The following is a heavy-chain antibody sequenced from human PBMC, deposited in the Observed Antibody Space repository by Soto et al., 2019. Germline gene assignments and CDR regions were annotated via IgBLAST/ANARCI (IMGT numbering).Heavy chain of an antibody. Sequence: GSLRLSCVASGFMFSPYSMNWVRQAPGKGPEWLSYISGSGRPISYADSARGRFTISRDNAKNSLYLQMSSLRDEDTAIYYCARDHDWAFDLWGQGTMVTVSS. V-gene: IGHV3-48*02. CDR1: GFMFSPYS. J-gene: IGHJ3*01. D-gene: IGHD3-9*01. CDR2: ISGSGRPI. CDR3: ARDHDWAFDL.